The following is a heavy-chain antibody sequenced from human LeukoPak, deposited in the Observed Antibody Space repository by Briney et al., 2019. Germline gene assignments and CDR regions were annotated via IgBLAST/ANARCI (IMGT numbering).Heavy chain of an antibody. CDR3: AKDLALAGTGGGFDV. Sequence: TGGSLRPSCAASGFTFTTYAINWVRQAPGKGLEWVSGISGGGDKAYYADSVNGRFTISRDNSKNTVSLQMSSLRAEDTALYYCAKDLALAGTGGGFDVWGQGTRVAVSS. CDR2: ISGGGDKA. J-gene: IGHJ3*01. V-gene: IGHV3-23*01. D-gene: IGHD6-19*01. CDR1: GFTFTTYA.